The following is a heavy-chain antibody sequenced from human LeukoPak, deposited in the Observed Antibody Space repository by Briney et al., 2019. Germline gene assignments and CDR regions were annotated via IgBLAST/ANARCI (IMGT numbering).Heavy chain of an antibody. CDR1: GFTFASSA. D-gene: IGHD1-7*01. V-gene: IGHV1-58*02. CDR3: AADHSGTWDARAFDI. Sequence: ASVEVSCKASGFTFASSAMQWVRQARGQRLEWIGWIVVGSGNTNYAQKFQERVTITRDMSTSTAYMELSSLRSEDTAVYYCAADHSGTWDARAFDIWGQGTMVTVSS. CDR2: IVVGSGNT. J-gene: IGHJ3*02.